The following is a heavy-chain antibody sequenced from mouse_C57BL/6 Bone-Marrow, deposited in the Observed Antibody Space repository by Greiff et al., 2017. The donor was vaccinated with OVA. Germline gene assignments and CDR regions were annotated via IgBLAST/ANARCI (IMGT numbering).Heavy chain of an antibody. CDR1: GYTFTSYW. CDR2: IYPGSGST. Sequence: QVQLQQPGAELVKPGASVKMSCKASGYTFTSYWITWVKQRPGQGLEWIGDIYPGSGSTNYNEKFKSKATLTVDKSSSTAYMQLSSLTSEDSAVYYCARAPTGYELDYWGQGTSVTVSS. CDR3: ARAPTGYELDY. J-gene: IGHJ4*01. V-gene: IGHV1-55*01. D-gene: IGHD2-10*02.